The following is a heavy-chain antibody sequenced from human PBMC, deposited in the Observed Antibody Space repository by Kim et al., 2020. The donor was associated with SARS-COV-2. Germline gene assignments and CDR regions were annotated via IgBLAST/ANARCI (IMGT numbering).Heavy chain of an antibody. CDR2: NYYSGST. CDR1: GGSISSNN. D-gene: IGHD3-10*01. CDR3: STMVPMFRGLIIAAYYYY. V-gene: IGHV4-59*01. Sequence: SETLSLTCTVSGGSISSNNWSWFLHHPGKGLEWIGYNYYSGSTNYNPPPLSRVTISVDTYNNQHSLLLLSVAAAATAAYYCSTMVPMFRGLIIAAYYYY. J-gene: IGHJ6*03.